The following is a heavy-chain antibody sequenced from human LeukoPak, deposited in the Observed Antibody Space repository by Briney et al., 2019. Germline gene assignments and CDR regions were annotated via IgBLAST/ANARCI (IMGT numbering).Heavy chain of an antibody. J-gene: IGHJ5*02. Sequence: GGSLRLSCAASGFSFTTYWMNWVRQAPGKGLEWVAIINQDGSERYYVDSVKGRFTISRDNREETLNLQMDSLRAEDTAVYYCAKGWAGFGPWGQGTLVTVSS. CDR3: AKGWAGFGP. CDR2: INQDGSER. D-gene: IGHD1-26*01. V-gene: IGHV3-7*01. CDR1: GFSFTTYW.